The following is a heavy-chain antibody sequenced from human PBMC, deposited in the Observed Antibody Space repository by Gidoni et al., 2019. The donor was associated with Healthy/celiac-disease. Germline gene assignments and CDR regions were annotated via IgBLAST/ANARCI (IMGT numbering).Heavy chain of an antibody. CDR1: GFTFDDYA. V-gene: IGHV3-9*01. J-gene: IGHJ4*02. Sequence: EVQLVESGGGLVQPGRSLRLSCAASGFTFDDYAMHWVRQAPGKGLEWVSGISWNSGSIGYADSVKGRFTISRDNAKNSLYLQMNSLRAEDTALYYCAKEDYDSSGYYYGQLDYWGQGTLVTVSS. CDR2: ISWNSGSI. D-gene: IGHD3-22*01. CDR3: AKEDYDSSGYYYGQLDY.